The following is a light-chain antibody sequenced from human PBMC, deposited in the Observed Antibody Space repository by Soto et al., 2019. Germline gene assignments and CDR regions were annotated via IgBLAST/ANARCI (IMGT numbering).Light chain of an antibody. CDR1: QDIDTH. CDR3: QQYDDLPLT. J-gene: IGKJ4*01. CDR2: DAS. V-gene: IGKV1-33*01. Sequence: DIRVTQSPSSLSASVGDRVTIACQASQDIDTHSNWYQQKPGKAPKLLIYDASSLDTGVPPRFSGSGSGTHFTFTIRRLEPEDIATYYCQQYDDLPLTFGGGTKVEIK.